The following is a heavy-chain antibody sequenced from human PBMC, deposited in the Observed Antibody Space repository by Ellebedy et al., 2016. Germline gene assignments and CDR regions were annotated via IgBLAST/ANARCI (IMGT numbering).Heavy chain of an antibody. J-gene: IGHJ5*02. D-gene: IGHD3-16*02. CDR3: ARQDRWRESGRYLSVWFDP. CDR2: IYPSGGT. Sequence: GSLRLXXTVSGGSMNNYYWNWLRQSPGKGLEWIGYIYPSGGTNYSPSLRSRATISLDTSKNQFSLNLSSVTAADTAMYYCARQDRWRESGRYLSVWFDPWGQGTRVTVSS. V-gene: IGHV4-59*08. CDR1: GGSMNNYY.